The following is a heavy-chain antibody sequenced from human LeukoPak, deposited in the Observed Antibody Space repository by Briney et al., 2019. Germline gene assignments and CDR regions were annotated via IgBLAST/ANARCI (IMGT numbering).Heavy chain of an antibody. CDR3: ARQAWYYDILTGYRSDDAFDI. J-gene: IGHJ3*02. CDR2: ISDIGSI. V-gene: IGHV4-59*08. CDR1: GGSISSYY. D-gene: IGHD3-9*01. Sequence: ASETLSLTCTVSGGSISSYYWSWIRQPPGKGLEWIAYISDIGSINYNPSLKSRVTISLDTSKNQFSLKLSSVTAADTAVYYCARQAWYYDILTGYRSDDAFDIWGQGTMVTVSS.